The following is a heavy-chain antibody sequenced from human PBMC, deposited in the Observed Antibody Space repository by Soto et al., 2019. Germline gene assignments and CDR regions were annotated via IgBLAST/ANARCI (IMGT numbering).Heavy chain of an antibody. Sequence: QITLKESGPTLVKPTQTLTLTCTFSGFSLSTSGVGVGWIRQPPGRALEWLALIYWHDDKRYSPPMKSMRTMTTHASKNQVVLTMTNLDPVDTATYYCAHATYYDFWSGYPPLNHWGQGTLVTVSS. CDR3: AHATYYDFWSGYPPLNH. CDR1: GFSLSTSGVG. J-gene: IGHJ5*02. V-gene: IGHV2-5*01. D-gene: IGHD3-3*01. CDR2: IYWHDDK.